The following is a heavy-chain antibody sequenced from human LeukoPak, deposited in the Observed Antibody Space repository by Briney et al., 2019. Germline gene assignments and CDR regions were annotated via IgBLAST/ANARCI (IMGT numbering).Heavy chain of an antibody. D-gene: IGHD1-26*01. CDR1: GGSISSSSYY. V-gene: IGHV4-39*07. J-gene: IGHJ4*02. Sequence: SETLSLTCTVSGGSISSSSYYWGWIRQPPGKGLEWIGSIYYSGSTYYNPSLKSRVTILVDTSKNQFFLKLSSVTAADTAVYYCTRGTRSDVIVGGTTDFDYWGQGTLVTVSS. CDR3: TRGTRSDVIVGGTTDFDY. CDR2: IYYSGST.